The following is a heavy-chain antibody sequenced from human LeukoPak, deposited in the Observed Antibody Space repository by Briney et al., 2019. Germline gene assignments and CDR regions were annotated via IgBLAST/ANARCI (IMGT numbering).Heavy chain of an antibody. CDR3: TTEQWELWSGAFDI. CDR1: GFTFVKAW. CDR2: IKTKSNGGTT. J-gene: IGHJ3*02. Sequence: PGGSLRLSCAASGFTFVKAWMNWVRQAPGKGLEWVGRIKTKSNGGTTDYAAPVKGRFTISRDDSKNTLYLQMNSLTIEDTAVYFCTTEQWELWSGAFDIWGQGTVVTASS. D-gene: IGHD1-26*01. V-gene: IGHV3-15*01.